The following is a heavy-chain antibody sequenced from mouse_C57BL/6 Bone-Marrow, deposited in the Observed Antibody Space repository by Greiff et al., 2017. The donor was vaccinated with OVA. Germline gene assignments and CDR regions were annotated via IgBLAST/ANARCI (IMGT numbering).Heavy chain of an antibody. D-gene: IGHD2-3*01. CDR3: ARSRGYDGYYGAMDY. Sequence: QVQLKQPGAELVKPGASVKLSCKASGYTFTSYWMHWVKQRPGQGLEWIGMIHPNSGSTNYNEKFKSKATLTVDKSSSTAYMQLSSLTSEDSAVYYCARSRGYDGYYGAMDYWGQGTSVTVSS. CDR1: GYTFTSYW. J-gene: IGHJ4*01. CDR2: IHPNSGST. V-gene: IGHV1-64*01.